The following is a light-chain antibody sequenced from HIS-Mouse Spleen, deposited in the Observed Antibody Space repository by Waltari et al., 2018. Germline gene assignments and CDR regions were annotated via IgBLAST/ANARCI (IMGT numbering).Light chain of an antibody. CDR2: EVI. CDR1: SSDVGTYNL. J-gene: IGLJ1*01. V-gene: IGLV2-14*02. Sequence: QSALTQPASVSGSPGQSITISCTGTSSDVGTYNLVSWYQQHPGKSPKLMIYEVINRPSGVSNRFSGSKSGNTASLTISGLQAEDEADYYCSSYTSSSTFFGTGTKVTVL. CDR3: SSYTSSSTF.